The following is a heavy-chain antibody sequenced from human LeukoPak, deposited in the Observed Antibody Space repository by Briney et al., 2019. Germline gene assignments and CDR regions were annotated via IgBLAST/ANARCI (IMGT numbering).Heavy chain of an antibody. J-gene: IGHJ4*02. CDR1: GYSISNDYY. CDR3: ARDHGGSSGGYFDY. Sequence: SETLSLTCTVSGYSISNDYYWGWIRQPPGKRLEWIGSIYHSGSTYYNPSLKSRVTISVDTSKNQFSLKLSSVTAADTAVYYCARDHGGSSGGYFDYWGQGTLVTVSS. D-gene: IGHD4-23*01. V-gene: IGHV4-38-2*02. CDR2: IYHSGST.